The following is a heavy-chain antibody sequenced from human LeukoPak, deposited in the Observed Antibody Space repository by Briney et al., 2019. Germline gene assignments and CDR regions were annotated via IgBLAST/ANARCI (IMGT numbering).Heavy chain of an antibody. Sequence: GSLRLSCAASGFTVSSNYMSWVRQAPGKGLEWIGYIYYSGSTNYNPSLKSRVTISVDTSKNQFSLKLSSVTAADTAVYYCARIGGWYGGDGDYWGQGTLVTVSS. J-gene: IGHJ4*02. D-gene: IGHD6-19*01. V-gene: IGHV4-59*02. CDR2: IYYSGST. CDR1: GFTVSSNY. CDR3: ARIGGWYGGDGDY.